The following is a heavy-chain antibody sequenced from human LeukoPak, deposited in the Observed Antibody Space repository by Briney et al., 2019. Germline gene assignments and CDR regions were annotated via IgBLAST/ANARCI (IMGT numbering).Heavy chain of an antibody. V-gene: IGHV3-23*01. Sequence: GGSLRLSCAASGFTFSSYAMSWVRQAPGKGLEWVSAISGSGGSTYYADSVKGRFTISRDNSKNTLYLQMNSLRAEDTPVYYCAKLPLLRFLEWLPAGYFDYWGQGTLVTVSS. CDR2: ISGSGGST. D-gene: IGHD3-3*01. CDR3: AKLPLLRFLEWLPAGYFDY. CDR1: GFTFSSYA. J-gene: IGHJ4*02.